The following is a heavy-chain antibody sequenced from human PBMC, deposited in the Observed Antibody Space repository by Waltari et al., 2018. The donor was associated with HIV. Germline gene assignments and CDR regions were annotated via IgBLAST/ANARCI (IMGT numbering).Heavy chain of an antibody. CDR1: GYNPTELS. CDR2: FDPEDAET. D-gene: IGHD2-2*01. J-gene: IGHJ4*02. V-gene: IGHV1-24*01. Sequence: QVQLVQSGAEVKKPGASVKVSCKVSGYNPTELSLHWVRQAPGKGLGWMGVFDPEDAETIYAQKFQGRVTMTEDTSTDTAYMELSSLRSEDTALYYCATAQICSTSSCYDYWGQGTLVTVSS. CDR3: ATAQICSTSSCYDY.